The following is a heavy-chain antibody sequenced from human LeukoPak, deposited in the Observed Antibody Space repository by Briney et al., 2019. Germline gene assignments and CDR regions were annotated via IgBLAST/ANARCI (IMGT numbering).Heavy chain of an antibody. CDR3: AREDTVRYYGYYYYYMDV. J-gene: IGHJ6*03. Sequence: PGGSLRLSCAASGFTFSSYEMNWVRQAPGKGLEWVSYISSSGSTIYYADSVKGRFTISRDNAKNSLYLQMNSLRAEDTAVYYCAREDTVRYYGYYYYYMDVWGKGTTVTISS. CDR2: ISSSGSTI. CDR1: GFTFSSYE. D-gene: IGHD4-17*01. V-gene: IGHV3-48*03.